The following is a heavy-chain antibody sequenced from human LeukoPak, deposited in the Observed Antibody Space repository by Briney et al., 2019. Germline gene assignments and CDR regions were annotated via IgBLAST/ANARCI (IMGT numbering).Heavy chain of an antibody. CDR3: ARWRSLYYFDY. J-gene: IGHJ4*02. V-gene: IGHV3-21*01. CDR1: GFTFRNYN. Sequence: GGSLRLSCAASGFTFRNYNMKWVRQARGRGLEGVSSISSRSCYIYYADSVRGRFTISRDNAKNSLYLQMDSLRVEDTAVYYCARWRSLYYFDYWGQGTLVTVSS. CDR2: ISSRSCYI. D-gene: IGHD3-16*01.